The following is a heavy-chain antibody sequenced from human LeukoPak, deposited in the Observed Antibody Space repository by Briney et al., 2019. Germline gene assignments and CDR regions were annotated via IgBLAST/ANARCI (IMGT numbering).Heavy chain of an antibody. Sequence: SETLSLTCTVSGGSISSYYWSCIRQPPGKGREWIGYIYYSGSTNYNPSLKSRVTISVDESKNQYSLKLSSVTAADTAVYSCARGVGSSWYYYYYYMDVWGKGTTVTVSS. CDR2: IYYSGST. CDR1: GGSISSYY. V-gene: IGHV4-59*01. CDR3: ARGVGSSWYYYYYYMDV. D-gene: IGHD6-13*01. J-gene: IGHJ6*03.